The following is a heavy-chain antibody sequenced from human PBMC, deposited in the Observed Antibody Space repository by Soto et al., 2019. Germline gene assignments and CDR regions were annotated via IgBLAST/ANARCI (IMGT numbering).Heavy chain of an antibody. CDR2: INAGNGNT. D-gene: IGHD1-26*01. CDR1: GYTFTSYA. CDR3: ARDRGGRIVGATRPPYYYYGMDV. V-gene: IGHV1-3*01. Sequence: QVQLVQSGAEVKKPGASVKVSCKASGYTFTSYAMHWVRQAPGQRLEWMGWINAGNGNTKYSQKFQGRVTITRDTSASTAYMELSSLRSEDTAVYYCARDRGGRIVGATRPPYYYYGMDVWGQGTTVTVSS. J-gene: IGHJ6*02.